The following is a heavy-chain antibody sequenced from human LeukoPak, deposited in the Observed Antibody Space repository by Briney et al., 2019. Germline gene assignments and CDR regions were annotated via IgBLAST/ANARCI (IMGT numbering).Heavy chain of an antibody. V-gene: IGHV3-30*03. Sequence: PGGSLRLSCAASGSTFSSYGMHWVRQAPGKGLEWVAGISNDGSNEFYADSVQGRFTISRDTSKNTLYLQMNSLTIEDTAVYYCARDYSIPPAAGSLYNWFAPWGQGTLVTVSS. D-gene: IGHD6-13*01. J-gene: IGHJ5*02. CDR3: ARDYSIPPAAGSLYNWFAP. CDR1: GSTFSSYG. CDR2: ISNDGSNE.